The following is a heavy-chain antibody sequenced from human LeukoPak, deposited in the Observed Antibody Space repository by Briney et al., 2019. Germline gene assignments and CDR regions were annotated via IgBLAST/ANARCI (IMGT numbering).Heavy chain of an antibody. V-gene: IGHV4-59*08. D-gene: IGHD3-22*01. CDR2: IYYSGST. Sequence: TSETLSLTCTVSGGSISSYYWGWIRQPPGKGLEWIGYIYYSGSTNYNPSLKSRVTISVDTSKNQFSLKLSSVTAADTAVYYCDFYDSSGHDAFDIWGQGTMVTVSS. CDR3: DFYDSSGHDAFDI. J-gene: IGHJ3*02. CDR1: GGSISSYY.